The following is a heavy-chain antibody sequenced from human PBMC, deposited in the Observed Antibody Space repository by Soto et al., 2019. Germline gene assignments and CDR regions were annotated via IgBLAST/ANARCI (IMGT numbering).Heavy chain of an antibody. D-gene: IGHD2-2*01. CDR3: ARDLGLYCSSTSCYYGMDV. Sequence: GASVKVSCKASAGTFSSYAISWVRQAPGQGLEWMGGIIPIFGTANYAQKFQGRVTITADKSTSTAYMELSSLRSEDTAVYYCARDLGLYCSSTSCYYGMDVWGQGTTVTVSS. V-gene: IGHV1-69*06. CDR1: AGTFSSYA. J-gene: IGHJ6*02. CDR2: IIPIFGTA.